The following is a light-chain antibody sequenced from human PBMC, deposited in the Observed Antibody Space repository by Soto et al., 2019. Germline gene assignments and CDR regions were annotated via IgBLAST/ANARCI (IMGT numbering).Light chain of an antibody. J-gene: IGLJ3*02. CDR2: DVS. V-gene: IGLV2-14*01. Sequence: QAALTQPASVSGSPGQSITISCTGTSSDVGGFIFVSWYQQHPGRAPKLMIYDVSNRPSGVSNRFSGSKSGNTASLTISGLQADDDADYYCVSYTHTSRVFGGGTKLTVL. CDR3: VSYTHTSRV. CDR1: SSDVGGFIF.